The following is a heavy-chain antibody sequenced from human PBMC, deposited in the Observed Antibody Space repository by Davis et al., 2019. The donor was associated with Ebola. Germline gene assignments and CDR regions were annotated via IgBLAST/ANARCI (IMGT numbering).Heavy chain of an antibody. D-gene: IGHD3-3*01. V-gene: IGHV1-2*06. CDR1: RYTFTGYY. Sequence: ASVKVSCKASRYTFTGYYMHWVRQAPGQGLEWMGRINPNSGGTNYAQKFQGRVTMTRDTSISTAYMELSRLRSDDTAVYYWARVAITIFGVVNVYYYGMDVWGKGTTVTVSS. CDR3: ARVAITIFGVVNVYYYGMDV. CDR2: INPNSGGT. J-gene: IGHJ6*04.